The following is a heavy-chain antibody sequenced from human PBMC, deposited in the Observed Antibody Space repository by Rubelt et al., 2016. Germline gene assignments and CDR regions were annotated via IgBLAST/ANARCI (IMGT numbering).Heavy chain of an antibody. J-gene: IGHJ4*02. CDR2: IYYSGST. V-gene: IGHV4-39*01. D-gene: IGHD4-17*01. Sequence: QLQLQESGPGLVKPSETLSLTCTVSGGSISSSSYYWGWIRQPPGKGLEWIGSIYYSGSTYYKPSLKSRVTISVDTSKNQFSLKLSSVTAADTAVYYCARLDDYGDYGLPLFDYWGQGTLVTVSS. CDR1: GGSISSSSYY. CDR3: ARLDDYGDYGLPLFDY.